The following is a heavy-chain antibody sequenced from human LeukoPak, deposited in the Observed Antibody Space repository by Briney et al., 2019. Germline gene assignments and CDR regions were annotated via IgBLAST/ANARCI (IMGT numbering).Heavy chain of an antibody. CDR3: ARASSYYDSSGY. D-gene: IGHD3-22*01. J-gene: IGHJ4*02. CDR2: INPSGGST. Sequence: ASVKVSCKASGYTFTSYYMHWVRQAPGQGLEWMGIINPSGGSTSYAQKFQGRVTITADESTSTAYMELSSLRSEDTAVYYCARASSYYDSSGYWGQGTLVTVSS. V-gene: IGHV1-46*01. CDR1: GYTFTSYY.